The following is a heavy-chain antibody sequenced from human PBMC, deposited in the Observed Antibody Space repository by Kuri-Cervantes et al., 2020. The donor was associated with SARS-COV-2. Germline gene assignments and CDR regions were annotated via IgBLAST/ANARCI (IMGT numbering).Heavy chain of an antibody. D-gene: IGHD5-18*01. Sequence: GGSLRLSCAASGFTFSAYGVSWVRLAPGKGLEWVSGISGNGGGTYYADSVKGRFTISRDNSKNTLYLQMNSLRADDTAIYYCAKASWGDTAINWFDPWGQGTLVTVSS. CDR1: GFTFSAYG. V-gene: IGHV3-23*01. CDR3: AKASWGDTAINWFDP. CDR2: ISGNGGGT. J-gene: IGHJ5*02.